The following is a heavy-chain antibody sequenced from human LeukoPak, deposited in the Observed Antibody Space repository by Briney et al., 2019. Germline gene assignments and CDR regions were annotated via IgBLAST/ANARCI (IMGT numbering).Heavy chain of an antibody. Sequence: GRSLRLSCAASGSTFSSYAMHWVRQAPGKGLEWVAVISYDGSNKYYADSVKGRFTISRDNSQNTLYLQMNSLRAEDTAVYYCARDFGYCSSTSCYAWDYWGQGTLVTVSS. CDR2: ISYDGSNK. V-gene: IGHV3-30*04. J-gene: IGHJ4*02. D-gene: IGHD2-2*03. CDR1: GSTFSSYA. CDR3: ARDFGYCSSTSCYAWDY.